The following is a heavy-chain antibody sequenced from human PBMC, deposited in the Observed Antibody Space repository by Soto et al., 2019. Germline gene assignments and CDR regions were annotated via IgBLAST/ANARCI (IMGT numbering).Heavy chain of an antibody. CDR1: GFTFRNYD. Sequence: EVQLVGSGGGLVQPGGSLRLSCEASGFTFRNYDMHWVRQVTGKGLEWVSGISAAGDPDYADSVEGRFTISRENAQNSFFLQMNSLRVGDTAVYYCARTDRDFYGLDVWGQGTTVFVSS. CDR3: ARTDRDFYGLDV. CDR2: ISAAGDP. J-gene: IGHJ6*02. V-gene: IGHV3-13*05.